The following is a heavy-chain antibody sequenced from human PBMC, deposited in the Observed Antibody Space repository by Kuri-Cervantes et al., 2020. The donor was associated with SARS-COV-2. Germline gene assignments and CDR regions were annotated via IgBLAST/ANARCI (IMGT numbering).Heavy chain of an antibody. D-gene: IGHD2-2*01. CDR3: ATPGVPAANYYFDY. Sequence: LSLTCAASGFTFDGYGMSWVRQAPGKGLEWVANIKQDGSEKYYVDSVKGRFTISRDSAKNSLYLQMNSLRAEDTAVYYCATPGVPAANYYFDYWGQGTLVTVSS. CDR1: GFTFDGYG. CDR2: IKQDGSEK. V-gene: IGHV3-7*01. J-gene: IGHJ4*02.